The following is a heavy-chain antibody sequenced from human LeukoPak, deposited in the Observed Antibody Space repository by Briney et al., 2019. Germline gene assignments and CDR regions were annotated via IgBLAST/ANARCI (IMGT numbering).Heavy chain of an antibody. J-gene: IGHJ5*02. Sequence: PGGSLRLSCAASGFTFSDYYMSWIRQAPGKGLEWVSYISSSGSTIYYADSVKGRFTISRDNAKNSLYLQMNSLRAEDTAVYYCASRHYYDSSGYYLDNWFDPCGQGTLVTVSS. V-gene: IGHV3-11*01. CDR2: ISSSGSTI. CDR1: GFTFSDYY. CDR3: ASRHYYDSSGYYLDNWFDP. D-gene: IGHD3-22*01.